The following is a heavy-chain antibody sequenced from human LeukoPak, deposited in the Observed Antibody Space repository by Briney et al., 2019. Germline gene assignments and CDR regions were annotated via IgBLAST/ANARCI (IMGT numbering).Heavy chain of an antibody. J-gene: IGHJ6*03. CDR2: TYYRSKWYN. D-gene: IGHD6-6*01. V-gene: IGHV6-1*01. Sequence: SQTLSLTCAISGDSVSSNSAAWNWIRQSPSRGLEWLGRTYYRSKWYNDYAVSVKSRITINPDTSKNQFSLKLSSVTAADTAVYYCARARRYSSSSFETYYYMDVWGKGTTVTVSS. CDR1: GDSVSSNSAA. CDR3: ARARRYSSSSFETYYYMDV.